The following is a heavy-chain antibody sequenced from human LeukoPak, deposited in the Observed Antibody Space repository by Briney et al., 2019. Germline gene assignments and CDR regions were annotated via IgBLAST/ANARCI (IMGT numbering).Heavy chain of an antibody. CDR2: IYYSGST. CDR3: ARDQSHSSSWYPNAFDI. Sequence: SQTLSLTCTVSGGSISSGGYYWSWIRQPPGKGLEWIGYIYYSGSTYYNPSLKSRVTISVDTSKNQFSLKLSSVTAADTAVYYCARDQSHSSSWYPNAFDIWGQGTMVTVSS. J-gene: IGHJ3*02. CDR1: GGSISSGGYY. D-gene: IGHD6-13*01. V-gene: IGHV4-31*03.